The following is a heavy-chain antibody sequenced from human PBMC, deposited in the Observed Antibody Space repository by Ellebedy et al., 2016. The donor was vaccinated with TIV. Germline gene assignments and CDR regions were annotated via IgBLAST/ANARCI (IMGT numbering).Heavy chain of an antibody. D-gene: IGHD6-13*01. Sequence: GESLKISXAASGLTFRRFALNWVRPAPGKGLEWVSGISNSGDSTYYADSVKGRFNISRDKSQNTLYLQMNRLRAEDTAGYYCAKGPRWQQLIPSLLDYWGQGTLVTVSS. CDR2: ISNSGDST. V-gene: IGHV3-23*01. CDR1: GLTFRRFA. J-gene: IGHJ4*02. CDR3: AKGPRWQQLIPSLLDY.